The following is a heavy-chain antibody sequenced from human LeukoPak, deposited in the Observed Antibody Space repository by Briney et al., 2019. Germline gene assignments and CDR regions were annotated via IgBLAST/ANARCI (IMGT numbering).Heavy chain of an antibody. CDR3: ARAGYSYGYWIFDY. D-gene: IGHD5-18*01. CDR2: IYTSGST. V-gene: IGHV4-61*02. Sequence: SETLSLTCTVSGGSISSGSYYWSWIRQPAGKGLERIGRIYTSGSTNYNPSLKSRVTISVDTSKNQFSLKLSSATAADTAVYYCARAGYSYGYWIFDYWGQGTLVTVSS. CDR1: GGSISSGSYY. J-gene: IGHJ4*02.